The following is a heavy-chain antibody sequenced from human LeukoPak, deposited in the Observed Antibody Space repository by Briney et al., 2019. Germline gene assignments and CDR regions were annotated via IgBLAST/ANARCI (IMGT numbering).Heavy chain of an antibody. CDR1: GGSISSYY. D-gene: IGHD3-22*01. CDR3: ASSITMIVVVITTGPYYFDY. V-gene: IGHV4-59*05. J-gene: IGHJ4*02. CDR2: IYYSGST. Sequence: PSETLSLTCTVSGGSISSYYWSWIRQPPGKGLEWIGSIYYSGSTYYNPSLKSRVTISVDTSKNQFSLKLSSVTAADTAVYYCASSITMIVVVITTGPYYFDYWGQGTLVTVSS.